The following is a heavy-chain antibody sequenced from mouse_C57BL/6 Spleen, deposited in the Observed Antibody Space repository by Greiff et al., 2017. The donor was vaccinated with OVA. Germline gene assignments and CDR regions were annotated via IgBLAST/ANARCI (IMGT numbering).Heavy chain of an antibody. V-gene: IGHV1-66*01. CDR1: GYSFTSYY. CDR2: IYPGSGNT. D-gene: IGHD3-2*02. J-gene: IGHJ2*01. CDR3: AREETAQALFDY. Sequence: QVQLQQSGPELVKPGASVKISCKASGYSFTSYYIHWVKQRPGQGLEWIGWIYPGSGNTKYNEKFKGKATLTADTSSSTAYMQLSSLTSEDSAVYYCAREETAQALFDYWGQGTTLTVSS.